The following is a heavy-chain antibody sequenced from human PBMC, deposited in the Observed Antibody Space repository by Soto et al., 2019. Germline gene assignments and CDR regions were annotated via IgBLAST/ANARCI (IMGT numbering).Heavy chain of an antibody. CDR3: AKVLKQQLVRGTLSY. CDR2: ISGSGGST. J-gene: IGHJ4*02. Sequence: EMQLLESGGGLVQPGGSLRLSCAASGFTFSSYAMSWVRQAPGKGLEWVSAISGSGGSTYYADSVKGRFTISRDNSKNTLYLQMNSLRAEDTAVYYCAKVLKQQLVRGTLSYWGQGTLVTVSS. V-gene: IGHV3-23*01. CDR1: GFTFSSYA. D-gene: IGHD6-13*01.